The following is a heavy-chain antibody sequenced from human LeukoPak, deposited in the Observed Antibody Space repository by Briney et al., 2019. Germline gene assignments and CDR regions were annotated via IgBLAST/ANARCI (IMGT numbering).Heavy chain of an antibody. D-gene: IGHD4-17*01. CDR1: GFTFSSYA. Sequence: GRSLRLSCASSGFTFSSYAMHWVRQAPGKGLEWVAVTSYDESNKYYADSVKGRFTISRDNSKNTLYLQMNSLRTEDTAIYYCARAPDDYSDHEGDTWGQGTLVTVSS. V-gene: IGHV3-30-3*01. CDR3: ARAPDDYSDHEGDT. CDR2: TSYDESNK. J-gene: IGHJ5*02.